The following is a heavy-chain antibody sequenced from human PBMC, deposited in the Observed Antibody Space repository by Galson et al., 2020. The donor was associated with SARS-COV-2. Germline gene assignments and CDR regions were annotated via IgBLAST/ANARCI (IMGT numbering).Heavy chain of an antibody. CDR3: AKDTGGSQYSPFDY. Sequence: GSLKISCAASGFTFSNYAMSWVRQAPGKGLECVSTISANGGGTNYVDSVKGRFTISRDNSKNTLYLQMNSLRAEDTAVYYCAKDTGGSQYSPFDYWGQGTLVTVSA. V-gene: IGHV3-23*01. CDR1: GFTFSNYA. D-gene: IGHD2-21*01. CDR2: ISANGGGT. J-gene: IGHJ4*02.